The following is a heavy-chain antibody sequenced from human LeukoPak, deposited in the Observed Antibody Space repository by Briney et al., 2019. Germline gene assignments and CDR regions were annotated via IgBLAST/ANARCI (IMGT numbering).Heavy chain of an antibody. CDR3: ATMDPRYCGGGSCYGGEYNWFDP. J-gene: IGHJ5*02. Sequence: PSETLSLTCAVYGGSFSGYYWSWIRQPPGKGLEWIGEINHSGSTNYNPSLKSRVTISVDTSKNQFSLKLSSVTAADTAVYYCATMDPRYCGGGSCYGGEYNWFDPWGQGTLVPVSS. D-gene: IGHD2-15*01. V-gene: IGHV4-34*01. CDR1: GGSFSGYY. CDR2: INHSGST.